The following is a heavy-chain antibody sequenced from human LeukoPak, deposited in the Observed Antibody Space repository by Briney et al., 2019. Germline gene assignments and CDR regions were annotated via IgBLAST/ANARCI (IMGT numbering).Heavy chain of an antibody. Sequence: GGSLRLSCAASGFTFSSYGMHWVRQAPGKGLEYVSAISSNGGSTYYANSVKGRFTISRDNSKNTLYLQMGSLRAEDTAVYYCARSGRGGAFDIWGQGTMVTVSS. V-gene: IGHV3-64*01. CDR2: ISSNGGST. J-gene: IGHJ3*02. CDR1: GFTFSSYG. CDR3: ARSGRGGAFDI. D-gene: IGHD1-26*01.